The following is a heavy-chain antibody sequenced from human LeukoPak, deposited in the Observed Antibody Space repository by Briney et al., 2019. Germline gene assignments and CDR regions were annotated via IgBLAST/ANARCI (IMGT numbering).Heavy chain of an antibody. CDR1: GVSTSSSSYY. CDR3: ARQTYYYDSSGHPYWYFDL. J-gene: IGHJ2*01. CDR2: IYYSGST. D-gene: IGHD3-22*01. Sequence: SETLSLTCTVSGVSTSSSSYYWGWIRQPPGKGLEWIGTIYYSGSTYYNPSLKSRLTMSVDTSKNQFSLKLSSVTVADTAIYYCARQTYYYDSSGHPYWYFDLWGRGTLVTVSS. V-gene: IGHV4-39*01.